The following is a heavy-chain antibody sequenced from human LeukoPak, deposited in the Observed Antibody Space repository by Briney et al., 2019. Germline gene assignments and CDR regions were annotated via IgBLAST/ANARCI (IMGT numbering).Heavy chain of an antibody. CDR1: GGSISSFY. V-gene: IGHV4-59*01. Sequence: PSETLSLTCTVSGGSISSFYWSWIRQPPGKGLEWIWYIYYSGSTNYNPSLKSRVTISVDTSKNQFSLRMSSVTTMDTAVYYCARTDYYGSGSFYDNWFDPWGQGTLVTVSS. CDR3: ARTDYYGSGSFYDNWFDP. J-gene: IGHJ5*02. D-gene: IGHD3-10*01. CDR2: IYYSGST.